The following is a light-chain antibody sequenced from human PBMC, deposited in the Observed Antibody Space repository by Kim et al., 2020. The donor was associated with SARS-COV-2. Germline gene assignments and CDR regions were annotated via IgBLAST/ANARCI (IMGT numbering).Light chain of an antibody. CDR3: LQANSCPST. J-gene: IGKJ2*01. CDR1: RGVANY. V-gene: IGKV1-16*01. CDR2: SAS. Sequence: DIQMTQSPSSLSASVGDRITITCRASRGVANYLAWFQQKPGKAPKSLIYSASSLQGRVPSRFSGSGSGTEFTLTISSLQPDDFATYYCLQANSCPSTFGQGTKVDIK.